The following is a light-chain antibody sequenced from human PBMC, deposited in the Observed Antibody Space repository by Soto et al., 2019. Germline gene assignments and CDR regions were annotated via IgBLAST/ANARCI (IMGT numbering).Light chain of an antibody. CDR3: QSYDSSLSGWV. Sequence: QPVLTQPPSVSGAPGQKVTISCTRSSSNIGAAYDVHWYQHLPGTAPKLLIYGNNNRPSGVPDRFSGSKSGTSASLAITGLQAEDEADYYCQSYDSSLSGWVFGGGTKHTVL. J-gene: IGLJ3*02. CDR2: GNN. V-gene: IGLV1-40*01. CDR1: SSNIGAAYD.